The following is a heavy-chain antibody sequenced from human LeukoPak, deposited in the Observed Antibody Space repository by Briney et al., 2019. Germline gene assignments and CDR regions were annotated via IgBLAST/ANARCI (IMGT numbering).Heavy chain of an antibody. CDR3: AKWGMGHYYYGMDV. Sequence: ASVKVSCKASGYTFTSYDINWVRQATGQGLEWMGWMNPNSGNTGYAQKFQGRVTMTRNTSISTAYMELSSLRSEDTAVYYCAKWGMGHYYYGMDVWGQGTTVTVSS. V-gene: IGHV1-8*01. D-gene: IGHD3-16*01. CDR1: GYTFTSYD. CDR2: MNPNSGNT. J-gene: IGHJ6*02.